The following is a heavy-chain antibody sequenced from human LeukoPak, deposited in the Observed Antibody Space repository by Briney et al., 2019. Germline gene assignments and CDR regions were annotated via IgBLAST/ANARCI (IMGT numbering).Heavy chain of an antibody. V-gene: IGHV3-53*01. Sequence: GGSLRLSCAPSGFTVSGNYMSWVRQAPGKGLEWVSLIYSGGGTYYADSVKGRFTISRDNSKNTLYLQMNSLRAEDTAVYYCAKDRRGSLDYWGQGTLVTVSS. D-gene: IGHD1-26*01. J-gene: IGHJ4*02. CDR2: IYSGGGT. CDR1: GFTVSGNY. CDR3: AKDRRGSLDY.